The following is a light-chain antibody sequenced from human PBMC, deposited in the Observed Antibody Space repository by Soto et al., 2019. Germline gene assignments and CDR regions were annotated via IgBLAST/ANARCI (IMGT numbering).Light chain of an antibody. CDR1: SXDXGGYKY. J-gene: IGLJ1*01. Sequence: QSVLTQPASVSGSPGQSITISCTGTSXDXGGYKYVSWYQQKQGTATKILIYHVSNRTSGVSNRFSPSKSGNKASLTIYGLQAEDEADYYCSSYTSSSTLEYVFGTGTKVTVL. V-gene: IGLV2-14*01. CDR2: HVS. CDR3: SSYTSSSTLEYV.